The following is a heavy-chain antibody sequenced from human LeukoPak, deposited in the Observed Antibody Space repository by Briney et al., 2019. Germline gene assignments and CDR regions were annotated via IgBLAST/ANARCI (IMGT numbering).Heavy chain of an antibody. J-gene: IGHJ6*02. CDR1: GFTFSSYA. V-gene: IGHV3-23*01. CDR2: ISGSGGST. CDR3: AKRSGWYLGDYYGMDV. Sequence: GGSLRLSCAASGFTFSSYAMSWVRQAPGKGLEWVSAISGSGGSTYYADSVKGRFTISRDNSKNTLYLQVNSLRAEDTAVYYCAKRSGWYLGDYYGMDVWGQGTTVTVSS. D-gene: IGHD6-19*01.